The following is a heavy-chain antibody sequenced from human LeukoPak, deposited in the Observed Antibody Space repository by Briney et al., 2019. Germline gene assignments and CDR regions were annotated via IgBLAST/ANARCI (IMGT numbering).Heavy chain of an antibody. Sequence: PSETLSLTCIVSGGSISSYYWSWIRQPPGKGLEWIGEINHSGSTNYNPSLKSRVTISVDTSKNQFSLKLSSVTAADTAVYYCARVISARDIVVVPAATHRHYYYYYMDVWGKGTTVTVSS. CDR3: ARVISARDIVVVPAATHRHYYYYYMDV. J-gene: IGHJ6*03. CDR2: INHSGST. V-gene: IGHV4-34*01. D-gene: IGHD2-2*01. CDR1: GGSISSYY.